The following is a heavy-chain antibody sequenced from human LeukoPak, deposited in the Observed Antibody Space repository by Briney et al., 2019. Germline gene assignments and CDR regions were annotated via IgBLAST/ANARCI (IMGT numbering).Heavy chain of an antibody. Sequence: PSGTLSLTCAVSGGSISSSNWWSWVRQPPGKGLEWIGGIYHSGSTNYNPSLKSRVTISVDKSKNQFSLKLSSVTAADTAVYYCARDRRIAAAGGYFDYWGQGTLVTVSS. J-gene: IGHJ4*02. CDR2: IYHSGST. CDR3: ARDRRIAAAGGYFDY. D-gene: IGHD6-13*01. V-gene: IGHV4-4*02. CDR1: GGSISSSNW.